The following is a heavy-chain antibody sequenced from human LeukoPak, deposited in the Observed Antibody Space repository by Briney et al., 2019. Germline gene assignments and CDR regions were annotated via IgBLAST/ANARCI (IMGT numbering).Heavy chain of an antibody. CDR1: GGSISSYY. CDR2: IYYSGST. Sequence: SETLSLTCTVSGGSISSYYWSWIRQPPGKGLEWIGYIYYSGSTNYNPSLKSRVTISVDTSKNQFSLKLSSVTAADTAVYYCARVSGAAIPLDYYYYCMDVWGKGTTVTVSS. V-gene: IGHV4-59*01. CDR3: ARVSGAAIPLDYYYYCMDV. D-gene: IGHD2-21*02. J-gene: IGHJ6*03.